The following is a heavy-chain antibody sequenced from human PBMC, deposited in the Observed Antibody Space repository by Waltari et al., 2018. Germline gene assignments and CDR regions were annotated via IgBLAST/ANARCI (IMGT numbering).Heavy chain of an antibody. CDR1: GFTFSSYR. CDR2: IISSSSYI. D-gene: IGHD6-13*01. J-gene: IGHJ6*02. V-gene: IGHV3-21*04. CDR3: ARMGSWDFYGMDV. Sequence: EVQLVESGGGLVKPGGSLRLYCAASGFTFSSYRMNWVRQAPGTGVVWVSSIISSSSYIYYTDSGKGRFTISRDNAKNSLYLQMSSLRSEDTAGYYCARMGSWDFYGMDVWGQGTTVTVSS.